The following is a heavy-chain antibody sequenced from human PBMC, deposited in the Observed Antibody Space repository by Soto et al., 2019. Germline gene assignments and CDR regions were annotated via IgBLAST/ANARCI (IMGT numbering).Heavy chain of an antibody. CDR2: IYYSGST. J-gene: IGHJ5*02. CDR1: GGSISSSSYY. V-gene: IGHV4-39*01. Sequence: SETLSLTXTVSGGSISSSSYYWGWIRQPPGKGLEWIGSIYYSGSTYYNPSLKSRVTISVDTSKNQFSLKLSSVTAADTAVYYCARHGHPPYCGGDCYPNWFDPWGQGTLVTVSS. D-gene: IGHD2-21*02. CDR3: ARHGHPPYCGGDCYPNWFDP.